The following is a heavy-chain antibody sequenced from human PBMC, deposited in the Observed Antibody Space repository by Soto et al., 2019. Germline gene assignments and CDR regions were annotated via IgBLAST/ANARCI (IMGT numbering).Heavy chain of an antibody. V-gene: IGHV2-5*02. CDR3: ADLDVGGLASDCDG. CDR2: IYWDDDK. Sequence: QITLKESGPTLVKPTQTLTLTCTFSGFSLITSAVGVGWIRQPPGKALEWLAWIYWDDDKRYSPYMKSSLTITKHTSKNQVVLEMSILVPVDRPTAYGADLDVGGLASDCDGCGQVTLGAVSS. D-gene: IGHD1-1*01. J-gene: IGHJ4*02. CDR1: GFSLITSAVG.